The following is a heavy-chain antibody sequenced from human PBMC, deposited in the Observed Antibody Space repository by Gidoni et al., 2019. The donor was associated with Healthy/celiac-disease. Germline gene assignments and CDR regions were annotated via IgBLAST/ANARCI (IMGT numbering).Heavy chain of an antibody. CDR1: GGTFSSYA. Sequence: QVQLVQSGAAVKKPGSSAKVSCKASGGTFSSYATSWVRQAPGQGLEWMGGIIPIFGTANYEQKFQGRVTITADESTSTAYMELSSLRSEDTAVYYCAREKGGYSYGSFGMDVWGQGTTVTVSS. D-gene: IGHD5-18*01. CDR3: AREKGGYSYGSFGMDV. CDR2: IIPIFGTA. J-gene: IGHJ6*02. V-gene: IGHV1-69*01.